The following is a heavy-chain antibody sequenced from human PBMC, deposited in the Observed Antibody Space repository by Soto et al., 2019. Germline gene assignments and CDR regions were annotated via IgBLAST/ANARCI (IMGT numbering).Heavy chain of an antibody. J-gene: IGHJ4*02. Sequence: EASVKVSCKASGYTFTSYGISWVRQAPGQGLEWMGWISAYTGSTNYNPSLKSRVTISVDTSKNQFSLKLSYVTAADTAVYYCARHTSSRDYGDLDYWGQGTLVTVSS. CDR2: ISAYTGST. V-gene: IGHV1-18*01. D-gene: IGHD4-17*01. CDR1: GYTFTSYG. CDR3: ARHTSSRDYGDLDY.